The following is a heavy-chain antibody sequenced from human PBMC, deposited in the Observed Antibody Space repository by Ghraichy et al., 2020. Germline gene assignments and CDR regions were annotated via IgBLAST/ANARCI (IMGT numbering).Heavy chain of an antibody. CDR3: ARLSNGGITIFGVVIRPRGGDAFDI. Sequence: SETLSLTCAVYGGSFSGYYWSWIRQPPGKGLEWIGEINHSGSTNYNPSLKSRVTISVDTSKNQFSLKLSSVTAADTAVYYCARLSNGGITIFGVVIRPRGGDAFDIWGQGTMVTVSS. CDR1: GGSFSGYY. V-gene: IGHV4-34*01. CDR2: INHSGST. D-gene: IGHD3-3*01. J-gene: IGHJ3*02.